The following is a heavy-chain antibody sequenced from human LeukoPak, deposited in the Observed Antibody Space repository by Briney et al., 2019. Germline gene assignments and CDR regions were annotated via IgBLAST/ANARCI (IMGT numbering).Heavy chain of an antibody. D-gene: IGHD3-10*01. CDR2: FDPEDGET. Sequence: ASVKVSCKVSGYTLTELSMHWVRQAPGKGLEWMGGFDPEDGETIYAQKFQGRVTMTEDTSTDTAYMELRSLRSEDTAVYYCATGFGSGSYYNFDYWGQGTLVTVSS. CDR3: ATGFGSGSYYNFDY. J-gene: IGHJ4*02. V-gene: IGHV1-24*01. CDR1: GYTLTELS.